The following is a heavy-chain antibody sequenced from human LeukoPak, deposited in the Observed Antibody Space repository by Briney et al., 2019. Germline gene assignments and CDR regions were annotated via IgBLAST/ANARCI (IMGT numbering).Heavy chain of an antibody. CDR3: AKDSDFWSGYGFYYMDV. J-gene: IGHJ6*03. D-gene: IGHD3-3*01. V-gene: IGHV3-30*02. Sequence: PGGSLRLSCAASGFTFSSYGMHWVRQAPGKGLEWVAFIRYDGSNKYYADSVKGRFTISRDNSKNTLYLQMNSLRAEDTAVYYCAKDSDFWSGYGFYYMDVWGKGTTVTVSS. CDR1: GFTFSSYG. CDR2: IRYDGSNK.